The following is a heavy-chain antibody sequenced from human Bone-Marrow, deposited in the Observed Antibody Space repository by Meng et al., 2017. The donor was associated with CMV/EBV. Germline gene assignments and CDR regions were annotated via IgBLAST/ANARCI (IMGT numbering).Heavy chain of an antibody. V-gene: IGHV4-39*01. Sequence: SETLSLTCTVSGGSISSTSYYWGWIRQPPGNGLEWIGTIYYSVTTYNNPSLKSRVTLAVDTSKNQFSLTLSSVTAADTAVYFCASQAGYDSTWDIIWGQGPLATVSS. CDR3: ASQAGYDSTWDII. D-gene: IGHD6-13*01. CDR2: IYYSVTT. CDR1: GGSISSTSYY. J-gene: IGHJ4*02.